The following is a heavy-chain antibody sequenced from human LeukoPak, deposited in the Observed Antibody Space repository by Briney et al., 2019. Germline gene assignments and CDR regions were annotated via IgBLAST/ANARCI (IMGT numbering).Heavy chain of an antibody. Sequence: GASVKVSCKASGYTFTSYGISWVRRAPGQGLEWMGWISAYNGNTNYAQKLQGRVTMTTDTSTSTAYMELRSLRSDDTAVYYCARDRRQYYYDSSGYYPYWGQGTLVTVSS. V-gene: IGHV1-18*01. CDR2: ISAYNGNT. J-gene: IGHJ4*02. CDR3: ARDRRQYYYDSSGYYPY. CDR1: GYTFTSYG. D-gene: IGHD3-22*01.